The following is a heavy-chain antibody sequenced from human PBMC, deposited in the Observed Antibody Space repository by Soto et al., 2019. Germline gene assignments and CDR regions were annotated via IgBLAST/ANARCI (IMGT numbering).Heavy chain of an antibody. D-gene: IGHD6-19*01. CDR2: IHYSGST. Sequence: QVQLQESGPGLVKPSETLSLTCTVSGGSISGFYWIWIRQPPGKGLEWIGYIHYSGSTDQNPSLKSRVTISVDTSKNQFSLKLTSVTAADTAVYYCARGRAVAGSFYFDYWGQGTLVTVSS. J-gene: IGHJ4*02. CDR1: GGSISGFY. CDR3: ARGRAVAGSFYFDY. V-gene: IGHV4-59*01.